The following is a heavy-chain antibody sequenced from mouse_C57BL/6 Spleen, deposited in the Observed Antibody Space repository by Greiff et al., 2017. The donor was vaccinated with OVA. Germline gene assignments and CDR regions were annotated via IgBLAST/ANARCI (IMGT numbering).Heavy chain of an antibody. J-gene: IGHJ2*01. CDR1: GYAFSSSW. V-gene: IGHV1-82*01. D-gene: IGHD3-2*01. Sequence: QLQQSGPELVKPGASVKISCKASGYAFSSSWMNWVKQRPGKGLEWIGRIYPGDGDTNYNGKFKGKATLTADKSSSTAYMQLSSLTSEDSAVYFCAKTAHYFDYWGQGTTLTVSS. CDR2: IYPGDGDT. CDR3: AKTAHYFDY.